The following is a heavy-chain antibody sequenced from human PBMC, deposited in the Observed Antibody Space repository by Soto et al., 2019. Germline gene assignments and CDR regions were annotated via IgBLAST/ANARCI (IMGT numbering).Heavy chain of an antibody. CDR3: AREIDGSGVDY. V-gene: IGHV4-59*01. CDR1: GGSISSYC. D-gene: IGHD3-10*01. J-gene: IGHJ4*02. CDR2: IYYSGST. Sequence: PSETLSLTCTVSGGSISSYCWSWIRQPPGKGLEWIGYIYYSGSTNYNPSLKSRVTISVDTSKNQFSLKLSSVTAADTAVYYCAREIDGSGVDYWGQGTLVTVSS.